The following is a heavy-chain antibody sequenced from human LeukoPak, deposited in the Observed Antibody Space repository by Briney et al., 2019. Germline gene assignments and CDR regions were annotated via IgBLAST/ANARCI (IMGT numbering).Heavy chain of an antibody. V-gene: IGHV4-59*01. CDR3: ARRRGTPFDY. CDR1: GGSISSYY. Sequence: SETLSLTCTVSGGSISSYYWSWIRQPPGKGLEWIGYIYYSGSTNYNPSLKSRVTISVDTSKNQFSLKLSSVTAADTAVYYCARRRGTPFDYWSQGTLVTVSS. CDR2: IYYSGST. D-gene: IGHD1-1*01. J-gene: IGHJ4*02.